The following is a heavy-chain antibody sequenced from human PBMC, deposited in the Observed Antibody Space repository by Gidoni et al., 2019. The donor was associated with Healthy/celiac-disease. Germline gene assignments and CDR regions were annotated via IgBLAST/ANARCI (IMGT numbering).Heavy chain of an antibody. CDR1: GYTFTSYG. D-gene: IGHD6-6*01. J-gene: IGHJ5*02. V-gene: IGHV1-18*04. CDR3: ARVGTTARKGNNWFDP. CDR2: IRADNGNT. Sequence: QVPLVQSRAEVQQPGASVKVSCKASGYTFTSYGISWVRQAPGQGLEWMGWIRADNGNTNYAQKLHGRVTMTTDTSTSRAYMELRSLRSDDTAVYYCARVGTTARKGNNWFDPWGQGTLVTVSS.